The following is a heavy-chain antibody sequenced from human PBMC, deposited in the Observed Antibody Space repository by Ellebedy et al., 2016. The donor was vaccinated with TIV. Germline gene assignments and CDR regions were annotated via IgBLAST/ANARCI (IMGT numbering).Heavy chain of an antibody. Sequence: GGSLRLXXSASGFTFSSYAMHWVRQAPGKGLEYVSAISSNGGSTYYADSVKGRFTISRDNSKNTLYLQMSSLRAEDTAVYYCVKDLDTLTGYYMDYYYGMDVWGQGTTVTVSS. CDR3: VKDLDTLTGYYMDYYYGMDV. D-gene: IGHD3-9*01. CDR1: GFTFSSYA. CDR2: ISSNGGST. J-gene: IGHJ6*02. V-gene: IGHV3-64D*06.